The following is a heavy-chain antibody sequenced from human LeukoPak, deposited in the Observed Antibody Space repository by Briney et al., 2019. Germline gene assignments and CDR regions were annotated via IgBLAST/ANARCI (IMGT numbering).Heavy chain of an antibody. V-gene: IGHV4-59*01. CDR1: GGSISSYY. CDR2: IYYSGST. J-gene: IGHJ4*02. D-gene: IGHD5-24*01. CDR3: ARIDGYFDY. Sequence: PSETLSLTCTVSGGSISSYYWSWIRQPPGKGLEWIGYIYYSGSTNYNPSLKSRVTISVDTSKNQFPLKLSSVTAADTAVYYCARIDGYFDYWGQGTLVTVSS.